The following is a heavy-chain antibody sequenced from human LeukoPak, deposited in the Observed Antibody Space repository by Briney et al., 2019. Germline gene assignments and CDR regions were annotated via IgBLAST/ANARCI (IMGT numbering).Heavy chain of an antibody. V-gene: IGHV3-30*02. CDR2: IRYDGSNK. CDR1: GFTFSSYG. J-gene: IGHJ3*02. Sequence: GGSLRLSCAASGFTFSSYGMHWVRQAPGKGLEWVAFIRYDGSNKYYADSVKGRFTISRDNSKNTLYLQMNSLRAEDTAVYYCAKDRYYDSSGTLDAFDIWGQGTMVTVSS. CDR3: AKDRYYDSSGTLDAFDI. D-gene: IGHD3-22*01.